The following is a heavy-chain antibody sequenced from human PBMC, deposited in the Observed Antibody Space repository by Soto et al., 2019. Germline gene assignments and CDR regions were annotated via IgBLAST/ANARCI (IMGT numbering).Heavy chain of an antibody. CDR2: IWYDGSNK. CDR1: GFTFSSYG. J-gene: IGHJ6*02. V-gene: IGHV3-33*01. D-gene: IGHD2-2*01. CDR3: ARDLVVVPAARVYYYYGMDV. Sequence: PGGSLRLSCAASGFTFSSYGMHWVRQAPGEGLEWVAVIWYDGSNKYYADSVKGRFTISRDNSKNTLYLQMNSLRAEDTAVYYCARDLVVVPAARVYYYYGMDVWGQGTTVTVSS.